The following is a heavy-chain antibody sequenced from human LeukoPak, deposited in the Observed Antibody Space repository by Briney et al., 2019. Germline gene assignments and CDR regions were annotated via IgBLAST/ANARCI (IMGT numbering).Heavy chain of an antibody. Sequence: ASVKVSCKVSGYTFTGYYIHWVRQAPGQGLEWMGWINPTSGGTNYAQKFQGRVTMTRDTSISTAYMELRSLRSDDTAVYYCVREENWFDPWGQGTLVTVSS. CDR2: INPTSGGT. CDR3: VREENWFDP. J-gene: IGHJ5*02. CDR1: GYTFTGYY. V-gene: IGHV1-2*02.